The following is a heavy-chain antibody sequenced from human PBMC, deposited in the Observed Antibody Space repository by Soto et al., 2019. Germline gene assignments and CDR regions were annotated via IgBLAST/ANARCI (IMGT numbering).Heavy chain of an antibody. CDR1: GYTFTSYG. CDR2: ISAYNGNT. CDR3: ALGRITMVRGVIRYYGMDV. D-gene: IGHD3-10*01. Sequence: QVQLVQSGAEVKKPGASVKVSCKASGYTFTSYGISWVQQAPGQGLEWMGWISAYNGNTNYAQKLQGRVTMTTDTSTSTAYMELRSLRSDDTAVYYCALGRITMVRGVIRYYGMDVWGQGTTVTVSS. J-gene: IGHJ6*02. V-gene: IGHV1-18*01.